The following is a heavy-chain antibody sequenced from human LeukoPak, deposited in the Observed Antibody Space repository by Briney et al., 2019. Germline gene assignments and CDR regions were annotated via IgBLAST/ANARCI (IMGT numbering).Heavy chain of an antibody. CDR1: GFTVSSNY. J-gene: IGHJ4*02. CDR2: ISSSSSYI. V-gene: IGHV3-21*01. CDR3: ALRGLERGPFDS. D-gene: IGHD1-1*01. Sequence: GGSLRLSFAASGFTVSSNYMSWVRQAPGKGLEWVSSISSSSSYIYYADSVKGRFTISRDDSKNTLYLQMNSLRAEDTAVYYCALRGLERGPFDSWGQGTLVTVSS.